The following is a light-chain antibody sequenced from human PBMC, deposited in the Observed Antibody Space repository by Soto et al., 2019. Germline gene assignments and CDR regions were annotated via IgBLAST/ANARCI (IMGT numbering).Light chain of an antibody. Sequence: QPVLTQSSSASASLGSSVKLTCTLSSGHSSYIIAWHQQQPGKAPRYLMKLEGSGSYNKGSGVPDRFSGSSSGADRYLTICNLQSEDEGDYYCETWDSNFWVFGGGTKLTVL. CDR3: ETWDSNFWV. J-gene: IGLJ3*02. V-gene: IGLV4-60*03. CDR2: LEGSGSY. CDR1: SGHSSYI.